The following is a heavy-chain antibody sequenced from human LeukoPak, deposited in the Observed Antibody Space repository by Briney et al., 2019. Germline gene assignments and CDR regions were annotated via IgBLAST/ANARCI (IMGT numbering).Heavy chain of an antibody. J-gene: IGHJ4*02. V-gene: IGHV3-30*03. CDR1: GFTFSSYG. Sequence: PGRSLRLSCAASGFTFSSYGMHWVRQAPGKGLEWVAVISYDGSNKYYADSVKGRFTISRDNSKNTLYLQMNSLRAEDTAVYYCAREGYYDSSSDYWGQGTLATVSS. CDR2: ISYDGSNK. CDR3: AREGYYDSSSDY. D-gene: IGHD3-22*01.